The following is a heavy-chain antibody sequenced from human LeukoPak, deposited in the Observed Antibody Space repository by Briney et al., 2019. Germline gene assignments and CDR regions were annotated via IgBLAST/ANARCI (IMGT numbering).Heavy chain of an antibody. V-gene: IGHV3-53*01. CDR1: GFNVIGNY. CDR3: AMGATGEYLQF. J-gene: IGHJ1*01. CDR2: IYSGGRT. D-gene: IGHD1-26*01. Sequence: GESLRLSCAASGFNVIGNYMTWVRHAPGKGLEWVSVIYSGGRTYYADSVKGRFTISRDNSNNTLYLQMNRLRTEDTAVYYCAMGATGEYLQFWGQGTLVTVSS.